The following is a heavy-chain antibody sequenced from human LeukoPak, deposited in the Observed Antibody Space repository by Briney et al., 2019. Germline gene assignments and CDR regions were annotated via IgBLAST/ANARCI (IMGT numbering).Heavy chain of an antibody. V-gene: IGHV4-4*07. D-gene: IGHD2-8*01. CDR2: IYISGST. J-gene: IGHJ4*02. CDR1: GGSISSYY. Sequence: PSETLSLTCTVSGGSISSYYWSWTRQPAGKGLEWIGRIYISGSTSHNPSLKSRVTMSVDTSKNQFSLKLSSVTAADTAVYYCARGSRGMDFDYWGQGTLVTVSS. CDR3: ARGSRGMDFDY.